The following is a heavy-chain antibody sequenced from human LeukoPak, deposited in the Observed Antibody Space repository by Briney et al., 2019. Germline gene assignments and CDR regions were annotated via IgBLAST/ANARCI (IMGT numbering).Heavy chain of an antibody. V-gene: IGHV4-39*07. CDR1: GGSISSSSYY. Sequence: SETLSLTCTVSGGSISSSSYYWGWIRQPPGKGLEWIGSIYYSGSTNYNPSLKSRVTISVDTSKNQFSLKLSSVTAADTAVYYCARGLHRYYDFWSGQERDYGMDVWGQGTTVTVSS. D-gene: IGHD3-3*01. J-gene: IGHJ6*02. CDR3: ARGLHRYYDFWSGQERDYGMDV. CDR2: IYYSGST.